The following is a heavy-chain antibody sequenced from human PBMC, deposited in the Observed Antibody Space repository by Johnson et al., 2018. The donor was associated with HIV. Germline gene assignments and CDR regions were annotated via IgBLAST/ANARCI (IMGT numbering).Heavy chain of an antibody. Sequence: QEQLVESGGGVVQPGRSLRLSCAASGFTFSSYAMHWVRQAPGKGLEWVAVISYDVSNKYYADSVTGRVTISSDNSKNTLYMQMNSLRAEDTAVYYCARDGGYSYGDAFDIWGQGTMVTVSS. J-gene: IGHJ3*02. CDR1: GFTFSSYA. V-gene: IGHV3-30-3*01. D-gene: IGHD5-18*01. CDR2: ISYDVSNK. CDR3: ARDGGYSYGDAFDI.